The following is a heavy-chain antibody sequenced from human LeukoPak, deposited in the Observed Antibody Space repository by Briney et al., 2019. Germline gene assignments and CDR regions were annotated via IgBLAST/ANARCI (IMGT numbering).Heavy chain of an antibody. D-gene: IGHD3-22*01. J-gene: IGHJ4*02. CDR3: ARGPLYYYDSSGYYTY. Sequence: PSETLSLTCAVYGGSFSGYYWSWIRQPPGKGLEWIGEINHSGSTNYNPPLKSRVTISVDTSKNQFSLKLSSVAAADTAVYYCARGPLYYYDSSGYYTYWGQGTLVTVSS. CDR1: GGSFSGYY. V-gene: IGHV4-34*01. CDR2: INHSGST.